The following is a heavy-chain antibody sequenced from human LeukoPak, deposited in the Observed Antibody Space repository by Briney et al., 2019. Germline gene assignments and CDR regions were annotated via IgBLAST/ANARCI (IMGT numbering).Heavy chain of an antibody. CDR3: ARHWGSGWPDSELGLAFDY. Sequence: SETLSLTCTVSGGSISSGSYYWSWIRQPAGKGLEWIGRIYTSGSTNYNPSLKSRVTISVDTSKNQFSLKLSSVTAADTAVYYCARHWGSGWPDSELGLAFDYWCQGTMVTGSS. CDR2: IYTSGST. V-gene: IGHV4-61*02. D-gene: IGHD6-19*01. CDR1: GGSISSGSYY. J-gene: IGHJ4*02.